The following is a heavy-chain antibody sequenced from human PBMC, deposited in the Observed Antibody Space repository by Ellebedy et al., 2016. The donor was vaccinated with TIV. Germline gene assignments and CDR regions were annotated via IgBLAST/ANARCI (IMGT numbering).Heavy chain of an antibody. CDR1: GGSISSGGYY. CDR2: IYYSGST. D-gene: IGHD4-23*01. Sequence: SETLSLTXTVSGGSISSGGYYWSWIRQHPGKGLEWIGYIYYSGSTYYNPSLKSRVTISVDTSKNQFSLKLSSVTAADTAVYYCASHDGGNSGYAFDIWGQGTMVTVSS. J-gene: IGHJ3*02. CDR3: ASHDGGNSGYAFDI. V-gene: IGHV4-31*03.